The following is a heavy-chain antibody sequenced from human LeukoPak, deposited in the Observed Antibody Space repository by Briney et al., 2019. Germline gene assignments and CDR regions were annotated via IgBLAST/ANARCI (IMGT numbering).Heavy chain of an antibody. CDR2: ISYDGSNK. V-gene: IGHV3-30-3*01. CDR3: AREVGAPGYSYGFDY. J-gene: IGHJ4*02. Sequence: GGSLRLSCAASGFTFSSYAMHWVRQAPGKGLEWVAVISYDGSNKYYADSVKGRFTISRDNSKNTLYLQMNSLRAEDTAVYYCAREVGAPGYSYGFDYWGQGTLVTVSS. CDR1: GFTFSSYA. D-gene: IGHD5-18*01.